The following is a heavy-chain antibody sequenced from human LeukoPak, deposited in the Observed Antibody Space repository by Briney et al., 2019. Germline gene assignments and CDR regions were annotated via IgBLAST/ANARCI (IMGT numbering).Heavy chain of an antibody. Sequence: SETLSLTCTVSGGSISSSSYYWGWIRQPPGRGLEWIGSIYYSGSTYYNPSLKSRVTISVDTSKNQFSLKLSSVTAADTAVYYCARDRVIRYSSGWYRSDAFDIWGQGTMVTVSS. CDR3: ARDRVIRYSSGWYRSDAFDI. D-gene: IGHD6-19*01. J-gene: IGHJ3*02. CDR2: IYYSGST. V-gene: IGHV4-39*07. CDR1: GGSISSSSYY.